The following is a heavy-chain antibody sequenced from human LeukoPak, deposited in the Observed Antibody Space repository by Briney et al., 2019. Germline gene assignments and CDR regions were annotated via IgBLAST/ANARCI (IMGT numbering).Heavy chain of an antibody. CDR2: ISYDGSNK. D-gene: IGHD6-13*01. CDR3: AKDHYFEQQLDY. Sequence: GGSLRLSCAASGFTFSSYGMHWVRQAPGKGLEWVAVISYDGSNKYYADSVKGRFTISRDNSKNTLYLQMNSLRAEDTAVYYCAKDHYFEQQLDYWGQGTLVTVSS. V-gene: IGHV3-30*18. J-gene: IGHJ4*02. CDR1: GFTFSSYG.